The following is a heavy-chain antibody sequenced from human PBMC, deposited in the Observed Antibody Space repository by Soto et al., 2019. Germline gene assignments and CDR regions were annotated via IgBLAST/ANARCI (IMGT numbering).Heavy chain of an antibody. J-gene: IGHJ4*02. V-gene: IGHV3-33*01. D-gene: IGHD4-17*01. CDR3: ASSHDYGDYQLDY. CDR1: GFTFSSYG. Sequence: QVQLVESGGGVVQPGRSLRLSCAASGFTFSSYGMHWVRQAPGKGLEWVAVIWCDGSNKYYADSVKGRFTISRDNSKNTLYLQMNSLRAEDTAVYYCASSHDYGDYQLDYWGQGTLVTVSS. CDR2: IWCDGSNK.